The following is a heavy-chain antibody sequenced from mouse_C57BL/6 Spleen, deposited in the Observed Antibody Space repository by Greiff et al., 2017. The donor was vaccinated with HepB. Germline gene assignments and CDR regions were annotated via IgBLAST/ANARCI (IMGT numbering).Heavy chain of an antibody. V-gene: IGHV2-3*01. CDR2: IWGDGST. CDR3: AKPRGSSYEDAMDY. D-gene: IGHD1-1*01. J-gene: IGHJ4*01. CDR1: GFSLTSYG. Sequence: QVQLQQSGPGLVAPSQSLSITCTVSGFSLTSYGVSWVRQPPGKGLEWLGVIWGDGSTNYHSALISRLSISKDNSKSQVVLKLNSLQTDDTATYYCAKPRGSSYEDAMDYWGQGTSVTVSS.